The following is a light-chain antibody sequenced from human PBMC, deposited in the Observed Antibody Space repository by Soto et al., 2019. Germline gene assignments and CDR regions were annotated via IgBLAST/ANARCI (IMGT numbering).Light chain of an antibody. CDR3: QQGYSSAIT. Sequence: DIQMTQSPSSLSASVGDTVTITCRASQSIGKHLNWYQQKPGKAPKFLIYSVSSLQSGVPPRFSGSGSGTDFTLTINSLQPEDFATYYCQQGYSSAITFGQGTRLEI. CDR2: SVS. V-gene: IGKV1-39*01. CDR1: QSIGKH. J-gene: IGKJ5*01.